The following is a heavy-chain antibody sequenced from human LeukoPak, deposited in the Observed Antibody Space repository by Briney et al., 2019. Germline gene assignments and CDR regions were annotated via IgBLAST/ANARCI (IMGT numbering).Heavy chain of an antibody. J-gene: IGHJ4*02. Sequence: GGSLRLSCAASGFTFSICAMSWVRQAPEKGLEWVSAISGSGGTTYYADSVKGRFIISRDNSKNTLYLQMNSLRAEDTAVYYCAKRHYDFWSDYQSQMYYFDSWGQGALVTVSS. D-gene: IGHD3-3*01. CDR2: ISGSGGTT. V-gene: IGHV3-23*01. CDR1: GFTFSICA. CDR3: AKRHYDFWSDYQSQMYYFDS.